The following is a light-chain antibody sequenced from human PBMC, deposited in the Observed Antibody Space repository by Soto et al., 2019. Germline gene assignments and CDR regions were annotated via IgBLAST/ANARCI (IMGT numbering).Light chain of an antibody. V-gene: IGKV3-15*01. Sequence: IVMTQSPATLSVSPGERATLSCRASQSISSNLAWYQQKPGQAPRLLIYGASTRATGIPARFSGSGSGTEFTLTISSLLSEDFAVYYCQQYNSWPTFGQGTKVEIK. CDR2: GAS. CDR1: QSISSN. J-gene: IGKJ1*01. CDR3: QQYNSWPT.